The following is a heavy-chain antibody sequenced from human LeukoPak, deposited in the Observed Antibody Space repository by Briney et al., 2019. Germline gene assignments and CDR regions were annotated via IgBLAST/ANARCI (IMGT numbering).Heavy chain of an antibody. CDR2: MNPNSGNT. CDR1: GYTFTSYD. D-gene: IGHD1-26*01. J-gene: IGHJ4*02. Sequence: ASVKVSCKASGYTFTSYDINWVRQATGQGLEWMGWMNPNSGNTGYAQKFQGRVTMTRNTSISTAYMALSSLRSEDTAVYYCARTSDSGSYLDYYFDYWGQGTLVTVSS. V-gene: IGHV1-8*01. CDR3: ARTSDSGSYLDYYFDY.